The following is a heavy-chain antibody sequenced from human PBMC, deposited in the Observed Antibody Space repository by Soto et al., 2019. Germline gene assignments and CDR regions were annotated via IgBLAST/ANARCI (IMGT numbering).Heavy chain of an antibody. CDR3: ARDVPYYDILTGQGKQNWFDP. Sequence: GASVKVSCKASGYTFTSYYMHWVRQAPGQGLEWMGIINPSGGSTSYAQKFQGRVTMTRDTSTSTVYMELSSLRSEDTAVYYCARDVPYYDILTGQGKQNWFDPWGQGTLVTVSS. J-gene: IGHJ5*02. CDR2: INPSGGST. V-gene: IGHV1-46*03. CDR1: GYTFTSYY. D-gene: IGHD3-9*01.